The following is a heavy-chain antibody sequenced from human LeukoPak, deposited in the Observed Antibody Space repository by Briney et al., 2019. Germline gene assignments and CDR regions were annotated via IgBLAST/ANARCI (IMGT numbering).Heavy chain of an antibody. J-gene: IGHJ4*02. CDR1: RFTFSRYG. Sequence: PGGSLRLSCAASRFTFSRYGMHWVRQAPGKGLEWVAVIWFDGSNKYYADSVKGRFTISRDNAKNSLYLQMNSLRAEDTALYFCARGFFGESLVLDYWGQGTLVTVSS. CDR3: ARGFFGESLVLDY. CDR2: IWFDGSNK. V-gene: IGHV3-33*01. D-gene: IGHD3-10*01.